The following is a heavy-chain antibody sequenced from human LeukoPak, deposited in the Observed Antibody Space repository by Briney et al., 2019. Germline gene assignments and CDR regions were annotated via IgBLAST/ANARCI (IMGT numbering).Heavy chain of an antibody. CDR3: ARGDYDFWSGNYYYYYGMDV. CDR2: ISYDGSNK. D-gene: IGHD3-3*01. CDR1: GFTFSSYG. V-gene: IGHV3-30*03. J-gene: IGHJ6*02. Sequence: GGSLRLSCAASGFTFSSYGMHWVRQAPGKGLEWVAVISYDGSNKYYADSVKGRFTISRDNSKNTLYLQMNSLRAEDTAVYYCARGDYDFWSGNYYYYYGMDVWGQGTTVTVSS.